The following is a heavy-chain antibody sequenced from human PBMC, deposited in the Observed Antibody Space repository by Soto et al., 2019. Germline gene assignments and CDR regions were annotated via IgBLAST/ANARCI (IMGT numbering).Heavy chain of an antibody. J-gene: IGHJ5*02. V-gene: IGHV3-11*06. CDR3: SRGGGGGLFDL. D-gene: IGHD2-21*01. Sequence: QVQLVESGGGFVKPGGSLRLSCATSGFTFTDSYMTWIRQAPGKGLEFVSYISPKGTYKAYADSVKGRFTISRDNTKNSLYLQLNSLRDEDTALYYCSRGGGGGLFDLWGQGAFVTVSS. CDR1: GFTFTDSY. CDR2: ISPKGTYK.